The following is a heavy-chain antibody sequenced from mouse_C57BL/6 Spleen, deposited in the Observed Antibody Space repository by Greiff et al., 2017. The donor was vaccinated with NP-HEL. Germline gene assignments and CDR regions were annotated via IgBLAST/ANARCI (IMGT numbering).Heavy chain of an antibody. CDR2: IDPSDSET. V-gene: IGHV1-52*01. J-gene: IGHJ1*03. CDR1: GYTFTSYW. Sequence: QVQLQQPGAELVRPGSSVKLSCKASGYTFTSYWMHWVKQRPIQGLEWIGNIDPSDSETHYNQKFKDKATLTVDKSSSTAYMQLSSLTSEDSAVYYCASGHYGSSYWYFDVWGTGTTVTVSS. CDR3: ASGHYGSSYWYFDV. D-gene: IGHD1-1*01.